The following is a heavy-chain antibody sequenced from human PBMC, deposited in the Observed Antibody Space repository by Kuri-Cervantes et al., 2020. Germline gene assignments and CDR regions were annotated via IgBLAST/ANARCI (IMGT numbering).Heavy chain of an antibody. CDR1: GDSVSSNSAA. V-gene: IGHV6-1*01. CDR3: ARDTPVVAGDTTSWYFDF. D-gene: IGHD2-15*01. CDR2: TYYRSKWYN. Sequence: SQTLSLTCAISGDSVSSNSAAWNWIRQSPSRGLEWLGRTYYRSKWYNDYAVSVKSRITINPDTSKNQFSLQLNSVTPEDTAVYYCARDTPVVAGDTTSWYFDFWGHGTLVTVSS. J-gene: IGHJ2*01.